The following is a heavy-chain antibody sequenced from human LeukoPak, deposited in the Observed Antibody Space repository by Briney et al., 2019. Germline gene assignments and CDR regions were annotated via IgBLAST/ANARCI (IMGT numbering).Heavy chain of an antibody. CDR2: IYPGDSDT. D-gene: IGHD2-2*01. V-gene: IGHV5-51*01. CDR3: ARRLISSLSEAFDI. J-gene: IGHJ3*02. CDR1: GYSFTSYW. Sequence: GESLKISCKGSGYSFTSYWTGWVRQMPGKGLEWMGIIYPGDSDTRYSPPFQGQVTISADKSISTAYLQWSSLKASDTAMYYCARRLISSLSEAFDIWGQGTMVTVSS.